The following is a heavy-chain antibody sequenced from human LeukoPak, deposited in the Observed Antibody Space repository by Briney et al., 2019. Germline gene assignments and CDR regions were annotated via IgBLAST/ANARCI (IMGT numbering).Heavy chain of an antibody. J-gene: IGHJ6*02. Sequence: GRPLRLSCAASGFTFSSYGMHWVRQAPGKGLEWVAVISYDGSNKYYADSVKGRFTISRDNSKNTLYLQMNSLRAEDTAVYYCAKDLDSGSQLSFTDYYYYYGMDVWGQGTTVTVSS. CDR1: GFTFSSYG. CDR2: ISYDGSNK. D-gene: IGHD1-26*01. V-gene: IGHV3-30*18. CDR3: AKDLDSGSQLSFTDYYYYYGMDV.